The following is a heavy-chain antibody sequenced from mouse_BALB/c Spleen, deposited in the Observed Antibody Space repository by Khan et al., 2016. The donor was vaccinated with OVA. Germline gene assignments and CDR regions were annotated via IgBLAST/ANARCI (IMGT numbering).Heavy chain of an antibody. D-gene: IGHD2-3*01. J-gene: IGHJ4*01. CDR3: ARHEDGNDGYYDYAMDY. CDR1: GYTFTENI. Sequence: QVQLQQSGAELVKPGASVKLSCKASGYTFTENIIHWVKQRSGQGLEWIGWFYPGSGTIKYNEKFKDKATLTADKSSSTVYMGLSRLTSEDSAVYVCARHEDGNDGYYDYAMDYWGQGTSVTVSS. V-gene: IGHV1-62-2*01. CDR2: FYPGSGTI.